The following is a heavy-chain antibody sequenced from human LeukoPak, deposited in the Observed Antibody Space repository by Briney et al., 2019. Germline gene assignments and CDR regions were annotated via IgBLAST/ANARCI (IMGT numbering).Heavy chain of an antibody. J-gene: IGHJ4*02. CDR1: GFTFSSYA. CDR2: IRDSGGST. V-gene: IGHV3-23*01. D-gene: IGHD3-10*01. CDR3: AKGQSPYYYGSGSFRDY. Sequence: GGSLRLSCAASGFTFSSYAMSWVRQAPGKGLEWVSAIRDSGGSTNYADSVKGRFTISRDNSKNTLYLQMNSLRAEDTAVYYCAKGQSPYYYGSGSFRDYWGQGTLVTVSS.